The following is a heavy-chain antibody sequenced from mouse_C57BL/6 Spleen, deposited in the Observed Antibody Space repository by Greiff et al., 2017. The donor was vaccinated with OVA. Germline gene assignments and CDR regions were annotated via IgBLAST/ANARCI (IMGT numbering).Heavy chain of an antibody. D-gene: IGHD3-1*01. J-gene: IGHJ2*01. Sequence: QVQLQQPGAELVKPGASVKLSCKASGYTFTSYWMQWVKQRPGQGLEWIGEIDPSDSYTNYNQKFKGKASVTVDTSASTAYMQLSSLTSEDSAVYYCARYPGGDYWGQGTTLTVSS. CDR1: GYTFTSYW. V-gene: IGHV1-50*01. CDR3: ARYPGGDY. CDR2: IDPSDSYT.